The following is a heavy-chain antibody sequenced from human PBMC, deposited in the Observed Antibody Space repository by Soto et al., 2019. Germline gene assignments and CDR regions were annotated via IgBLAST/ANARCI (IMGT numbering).Heavy chain of an antibody. CDR2: ITWNGVTT. D-gene: IGHD6-19*01. V-gene: IGHV3-20*04. CDR1: GFRFDDHG. J-gene: IGHJ3*01. CDR3: ARDGGVVVAVDAFDV. Sequence: VKLVESGGGMVRPVGSLRLSCTASGFRFDDHGMTWVRQAPGKGLEWVAGITWNGVTTGYADSVKGRFIITRDNAKNSLHLQMNRLRVEDTALYYCARDGGVVVAVDAFDVWGQGTMVTVSS.